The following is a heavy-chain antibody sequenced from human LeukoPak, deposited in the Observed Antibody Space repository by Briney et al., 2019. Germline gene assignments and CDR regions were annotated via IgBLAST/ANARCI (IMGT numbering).Heavy chain of an antibody. D-gene: IGHD3-10*01. Sequence: GGSLRLSCAASGFTFSSYAMSWVRQVPGKGLEWVSGISWNSGSIGYADSVKGRFTISRDNAKNSLYLQMNSLRAEDTALYYCAKDISGSGKYYFGYWGQGTLVTVSS. CDR1: GFTFSSYA. V-gene: IGHV3-9*01. CDR2: ISWNSGSI. J-gene: IGHJ4*02. CDR3: AKDISGSGKYYFGY.